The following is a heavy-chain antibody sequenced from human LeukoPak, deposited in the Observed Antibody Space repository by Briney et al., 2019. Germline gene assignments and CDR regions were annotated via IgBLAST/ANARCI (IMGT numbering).Heavy chain of an antibody. D-gene: IGHD1-26*01. CDR1: GYTLTELS. CDR2: FDPEDGET. V-gene: IGHV1-24*01. J-gene: IGHJ4*02. CDR3: ATGLTEGYSGSYAPFDH. Sequence: GASVKVSCKVSGYTLTELSMHWVRQAPGKGLEWMGGFDPEDGETIYAQKFQGRVTMTEDTSTDTAYMELSSLRSEDTAVYYCATGLTEGYSGSYAPFDHWGQGTLVTVSS.